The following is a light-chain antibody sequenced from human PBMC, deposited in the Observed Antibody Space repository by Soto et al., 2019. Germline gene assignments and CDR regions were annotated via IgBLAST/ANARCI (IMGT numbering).Light chain of an antibody. CDR1: QIISSS. CDR3: QQYKSYSPRT. CDR2: DAS. Sequence: DIQMTQSPSTLSASVGDRVTFTCRASQIISSSLAWYQQKPGKAPKLLIYDASSLESGVPSRFSGSGFGTEFTLTISSLQPDDLATYYCQQYKSYSPRTFGQGTRLEI. V-gene: IGKV1-5*01. J-gene: IGKJ5*01.